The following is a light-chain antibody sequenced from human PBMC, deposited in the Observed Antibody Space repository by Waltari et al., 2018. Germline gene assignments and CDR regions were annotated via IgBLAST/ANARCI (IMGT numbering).Light chain of an antibody. CDR1: SSDVGGYNY. CDR3: CSYAGSSTFEGVV. V-gene: IGLV2-23*02. Sequence: QSALTQPASVSGSPGQSITIPCTGTSSDVGGYNYFLWYQQHPGKAPKLMIYDVSKRPSGVSNRFSGSKSGNTASLTISGLQAEDEADYYCCSYAGSSTFEGVVFGGGTKLTVL. CDR2: DVS. J-gene: IGLJ2*01.